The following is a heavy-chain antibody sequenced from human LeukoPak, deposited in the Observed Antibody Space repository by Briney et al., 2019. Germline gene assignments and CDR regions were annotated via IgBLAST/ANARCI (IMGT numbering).Heavy chain of an antibody. CDR1: GFTFSSYG. J-gene: IGHJ4*02. D-gene: IGHD1-26*01. CDR3: AKEGVGATYLDY. V-gene: IGHV3-30*18. Sequence: GRSLRLSCAASGFTFSSYGMHWVRQAPGKGLEWVAVISYDGSNKYYEDSVKGRFTNSRDNSKNTLYLQMNSLRAEDTAVYYCAKEGVGATYLDYWGQGTLVTVSS. CDR2: ISYDGSNK.